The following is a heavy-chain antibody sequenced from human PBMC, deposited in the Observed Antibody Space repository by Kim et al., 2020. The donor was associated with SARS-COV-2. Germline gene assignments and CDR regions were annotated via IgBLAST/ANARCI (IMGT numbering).Heavy chain of an antibody. CDR3: AREEDYYDSSGSDY. V-gene: IGHV4-39*02. Sequence: SETLSLTCTVSGGSISSSSYYWGWIRQPPGKGLEWIGSIYYSGSTYYNPSLKSRVTISVDTSKNQFSLKLSSVTAADTAVYYCAREEDYYDSSGSDYWGQGTLVTVSS. CDR2: IYYSGST. CDR1: GGSISSSSYY. J-gene: IGHJ4*02. D-gene: IGHD3-22*01.